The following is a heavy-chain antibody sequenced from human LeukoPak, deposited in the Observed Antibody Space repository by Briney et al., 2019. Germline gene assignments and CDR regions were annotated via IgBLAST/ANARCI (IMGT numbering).Heavy chain of an antibody. Sequence: GGSLRLSCAASGFTFSSYAMSWVRQAPGKGLEWVSAISGSGGSTYYADSVKGRFTISRDNSKNTLYLQMNSLRAEDSAVYYCAKETLDPPSIYCSSTSCYTDYWGQGTLVTVSS. CDR2: ISGSGGST. V-gene: IGHV3-23*01. CDR3: AKETLDPPSIYCSSTSCYTDY. J-gene: IGHJ4*02. CDR1: GFTFSSYA. D-gene: IGHD2-2*02.